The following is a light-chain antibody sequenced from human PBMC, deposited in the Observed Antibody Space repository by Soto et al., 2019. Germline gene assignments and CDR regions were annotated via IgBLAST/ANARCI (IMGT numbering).Light chain of an antibody. CDR2: RAS. CDR3: QQNSNSPWT. Sequence: ELELPESPGTLSLSRRQRAPLSCGASKSVSNNCLAWYQQKPGKAPRVLIYRASSRATGIPERVSGSGSGTDFTLTISSLQPDDFATYYCQQNSNSPWTFGQGTKVDIK. V-gene: IGKV3-20*01. J-gene: IGKJ1*01. CDR1: KSVSNNC.